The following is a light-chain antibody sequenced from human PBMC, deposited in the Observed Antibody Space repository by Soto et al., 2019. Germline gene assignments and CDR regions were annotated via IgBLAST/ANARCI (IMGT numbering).Light chain of an antibody. V-gene: IGLV3-27*01. J-gene: IGLJ3*02. CDR1: ILAKKY. CDR2: KDT. CDR3: YSAADNNLV. Sequence: SYELTQPSSVSVSPGQTARLTCSGDILAKKYARWFQQKPGQAPFLVIYKDTERPSGIPERFSGSSSGTTVTLTIIGAQVEDEADYYCYSAADNNLVFGGGTKLTVL.